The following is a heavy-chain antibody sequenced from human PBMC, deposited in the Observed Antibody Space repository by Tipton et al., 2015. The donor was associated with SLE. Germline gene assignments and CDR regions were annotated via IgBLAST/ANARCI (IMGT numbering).Heavy chain of an antibody. J-gene: IGHJ4*02. CDR2: IYFSGST. CDR3: ASRPYYDSSGCIDY. D-gene: IGHD3-22*01. CDR1: GYSISSGYY. Sequence: TLSLTCAVSGYSISSGYYWGWIRQPPGKGLEWIGSIYFSGSTYYNPSLKSRVTISVDTSKNQFSLKLSSVTAADTAVDYCASRPYYDSSGCIDYWGQGTLVTVSS. V-gene: IGHV4-38-2*01.